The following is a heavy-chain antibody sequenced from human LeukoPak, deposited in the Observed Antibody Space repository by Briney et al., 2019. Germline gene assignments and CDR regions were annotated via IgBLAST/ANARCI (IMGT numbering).Heavy chain of an antibody. CDR2: VSWNSDHI. V-gene: IGHV3-9*01. CDR1: GFMFHDYV. Sequence: GGSLRLSCVGSGFMFHDYVMHWVRQVPGMGLEWVAGVSWNSDHIGYADSVKGRFTISRDNDGNTLHLEMKSLRVDDTAIYFCTRSPSFTLGGGYLDSWGLGSLVTVSS. CDR3: TRSPSFTLGGGYLDS. J-gene: IGHJ4*02. D-gene: IGHD3-16*01.